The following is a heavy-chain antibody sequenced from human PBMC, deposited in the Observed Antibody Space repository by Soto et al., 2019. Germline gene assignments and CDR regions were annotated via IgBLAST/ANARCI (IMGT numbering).Heavy chain of an antibody. CDR2: LSGDGKAT. J-gene: IGHJ5*02. CDR1: GLTVGSSA. D-gene: IGHD3-3*01. CDR3: ARITRS. V-gene: IGHV3-23*01. Sequence: EVRLLESGGGLVQPVGSLRLSCAASGLTVGSSAMTWVRQAPGKGLEWISSLSGDGKATYYADSVKGRFTISRDISKNPLFLQMDSLRVEDTAIFFCARITRSWGQGTRVTVSS.